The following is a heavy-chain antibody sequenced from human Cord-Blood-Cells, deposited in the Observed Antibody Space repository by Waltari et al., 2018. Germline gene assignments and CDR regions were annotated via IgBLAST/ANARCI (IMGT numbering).Heavy chain of an antibody. D-gene: IGHD3-22*01. J-gene: IGHJ4*02. V-gene: IGHV4-34*01. Sequence: QVQLQQWGAGLLKPSETLSLTCAVYGGSFSGYYWSWIRQPPRKGLEWIGEINHSGSTNYNPSLKSRVTISVDTSKNQFSLKLSSVTAADTAVYYCARVFAMSYDSSGYYFDYWGQGTLVTVSS. CDR3: ARVFAMSYDSSGYYFDY. CDR2: INHSGST. CDR1: GGSFSGYY.